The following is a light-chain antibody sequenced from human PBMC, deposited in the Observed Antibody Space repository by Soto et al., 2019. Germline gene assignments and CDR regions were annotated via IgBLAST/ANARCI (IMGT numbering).Light chain of an antibody. CDR1: SGHSSYA. Sequence: QLVLTQSPSASASLGASVKLTCTLSSGHSSYAIAWYQQQPEKGPRDLMNLNSDGSHSKGDGIPDRFSGSSSGAEHYLAISGLQSEDEADSYCQAWGTGAWVFGGGTKLTVL. CDR2: LNSDGSH. V-gene: IGLV4-69*01. CDR3: QAWGTGAWV. J-gene: IGLJ3*02.